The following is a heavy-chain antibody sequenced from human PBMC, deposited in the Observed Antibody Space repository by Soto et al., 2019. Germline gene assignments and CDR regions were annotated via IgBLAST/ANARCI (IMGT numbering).Heavy chain of an antibody. J-gene: IGHJ4*02. Sequence: QVQLVQSGAEVKKPGASVKVSCKASGYTFTSYGISWVRQAPGQGLEWMGWISAYNGNTNYAQKLQGRVTMTTDTSTSTAYMELRSLRSDDTAVYYCARVNSQRGYSGYDSSRYFDYWGQGTLVTVSS. D-gene: IGHD5-12*01. CDR2: ISAYNGNT. CDR1: GYTFTSYG. V-gene: IGHV1-18*01. CDR3: ARVNSQRGYSGYDSSRYFDY.